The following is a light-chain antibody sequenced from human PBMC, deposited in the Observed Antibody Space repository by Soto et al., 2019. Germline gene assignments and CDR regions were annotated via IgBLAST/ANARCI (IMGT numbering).Light chain of an antibody. Sequence: DIQMSQSPSSLSASVGESVTITCRASQTIKNYLNWYQQKPGRAPNLLIYSASTLHSGVPSRFSGSGSGTDFTLTISSLQPEDVATYYCQKYNSAPRTFGQGTKVDIK. V-gene: IGKV1-27*01. CDR3: QKYNSAPRT. J-gene: IGKJ1*01. CDR1: QTIKNY. CDR2: SAS.